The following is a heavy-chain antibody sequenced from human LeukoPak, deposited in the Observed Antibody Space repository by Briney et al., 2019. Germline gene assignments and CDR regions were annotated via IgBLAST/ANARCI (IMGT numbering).Heavy chain of an antibody. CDR2: ISGSSSTI. CDR1: GFTFSSYE. Sequence: GGSLRLSCAASGFTFSSYEMNWVRQAPGKGLEWVSYISGSSSTIYYADSVKGRFTISRDNAKNSLYLQMNSLRDEDTAVYYCARSLLLGTSVDYWGQGTLVTVSS. CDR3: ARSLLLGTSVDY. D-gene: IGHD3-22*01. J-gene: IGHJ4*02. V-gene: IGHV3-48*03.